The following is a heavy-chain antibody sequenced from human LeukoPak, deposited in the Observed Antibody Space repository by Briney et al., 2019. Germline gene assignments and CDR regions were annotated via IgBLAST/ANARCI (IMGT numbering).Heavy chain of an antibody. Sequence: ASVKLSCKAAGYTVTSYGVSWGRRSPGQRRKGRGWISAYNGNTNYAQKRHVRGAMTTYTATTTAYMELRSMRSDDTAVYYCARYAARAFDIWGQGTMVTVSS. V-gene: IGHV1-18*01. CDR2: ISAYNGNT. CDR3: ARYAARAFDI. D-gene: IGHD6-6*01. J-gene: IGHJ3*02. CDR1: GYTVTSYG.